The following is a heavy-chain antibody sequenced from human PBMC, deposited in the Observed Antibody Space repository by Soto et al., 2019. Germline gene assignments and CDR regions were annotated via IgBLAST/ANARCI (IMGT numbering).Heavy chain of an antibody. Sequence: QVQLQHWGAGLLKPSETLSLTCAVYGGSFSGYYWSWVRQPPGKGLEWIGELNHSGSTNYNPSLKSRVTILIDTSKNQFSLKLNSVTAADTAVYFCARGGGYFYMDVWGKGPTVSVSS. V-gene: IGHV4-34*01. D-gene: IGHD1-1*01. CDR2: LNHSGST. J-gene: IGHJ6*04. CDR1: GGSFSGYY. CDR3: ARGGGYFYMDV.